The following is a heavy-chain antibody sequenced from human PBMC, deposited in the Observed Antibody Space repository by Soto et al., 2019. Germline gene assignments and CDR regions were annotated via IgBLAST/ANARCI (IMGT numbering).Heavy chain of an antibody. V-gene: IGHV4-38-2*01. CDR1: GFSIKTGYY. J-gene: IGHJ4*02. CDR2: IYHSGTT. Sequence: PSETLSLTCDVSGFSIKTGYYWGWIRQPPGKGLEWIGAIYHSGTTYFNPSLKSRVTMSVDTSKNHFSLRLTSVAATDTAVYYCARGMNPQDYWGQGPLVTVSS. CDR3: ARGMNPQDY.